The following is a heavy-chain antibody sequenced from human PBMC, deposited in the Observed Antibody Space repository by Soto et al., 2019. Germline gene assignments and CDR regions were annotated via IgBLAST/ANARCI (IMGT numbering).Heavy chain of an antibody. D-gene: IGHD3-9*01. J-gene: IGHJ6*04. Sequence: SVKVSCKASGGTFSSYAISWVRQAPGQGLEWMGGIIPIFGTANYAQKFQGRVTITADESTSTAYMELSSLRSEDTAVYYCARDPRLRYFDWLPPGGLYYYYGIDVWGEGTTVTVYS. CDR3: ARDPRLRYFDWLPPGGLYYYYGIDV. CDR2: IIPIFGTA. V-gene: IGHV1-69*13. CDR1: GGTFSSYA.